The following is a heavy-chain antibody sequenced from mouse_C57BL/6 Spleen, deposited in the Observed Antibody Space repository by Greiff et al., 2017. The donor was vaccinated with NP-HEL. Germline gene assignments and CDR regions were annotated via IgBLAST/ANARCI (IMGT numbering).Heavy chain of an antibody. CDR1: GYTFTSYW. V-gene: IGHV1-69*01. CDR2: IDPSDSDT. Sequence: QVQLQQPGAELVMPGASVKLSCKASGYTFTSYWMHWVKQRPGQGLEWIGEIDPSDSDTNYNQKFKGKSTLTVDKSSSTAYMQLSSLTSEDSAVYYCARRGMVTTVYYYAMDYWGQGTSVTVSS. D-gene: IGHD2-2*01. J-gene: IGHJ4*01. CDR3: ARRGMVTTVYYYAMDY.